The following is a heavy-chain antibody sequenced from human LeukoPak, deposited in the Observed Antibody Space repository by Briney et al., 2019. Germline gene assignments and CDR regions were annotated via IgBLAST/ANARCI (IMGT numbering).Heavy chain of an antibody. J-gene: IGHJ4*02. D-gene: IGHD6-13*01. CDR1: GFPFSSYP. CDR3: ARGKRAAGIAAARFDY. V-gene: IGHV3-23*01. Sequence: GGPVRLSCAAWGFPFSSYPMRGAAQAPGKGLEWVSAIGGSGCSTYYADSVTGRFTISRDNSKNTLYLQMNSLRAEDTAVYYCARGKRAAGIAAARFDYWGQGTLVTVSS. CDR2: IGGSGCST.